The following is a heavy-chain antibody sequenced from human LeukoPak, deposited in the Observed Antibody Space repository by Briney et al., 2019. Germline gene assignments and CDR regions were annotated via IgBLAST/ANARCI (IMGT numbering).Heavy chain of an antibody. J-gene: IGHJ4*02. CDR1: GGSISSSNW. CDR2: IYHSGST. Sequence: SGTLSLTCAVSGGSISSSNWWRWVRQPPGKGLEWIGEIYHSGSTNYNPSLKSRVTISVDKSKNQFSLKLSNVTDADAAVYYCARDRIVGATDFDYWGQGTLVTVSS. D-gene: IGHD1-26*01. V-gene: IGHV4-4*02. CDR3: ARDRIVGATDFDY.